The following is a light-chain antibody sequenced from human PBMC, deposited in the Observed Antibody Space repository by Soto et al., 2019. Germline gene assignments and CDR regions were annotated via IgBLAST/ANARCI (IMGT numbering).Light chain of an antibody. Sequence: EVVLTQSPVTLSLSPGDRAALSCRASQSVSTAVAWYQQKPGQAPRLLIYDASDRATGVPARVSGSGSGTDFTLTISSVEHEDFGGYFCQQRRIRPPTFGQGTQLDI. CDR1: QSVSTA. J-gene: IGKJ2*01. CDR3: QQRRIRPPT. CDR2: DAS. V-gene: IGKV3-11*01.